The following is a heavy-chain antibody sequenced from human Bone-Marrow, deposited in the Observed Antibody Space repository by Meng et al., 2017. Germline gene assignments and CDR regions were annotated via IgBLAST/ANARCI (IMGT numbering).Heavy chain of an antibody. Sequence: GGSLRLSCAASGFTFSTYAMSWVRHAPGKGLEWVSVLSGGGFTTYYADSVKGRFTISRHNSKNTLYLQMNNLRAEDTALYYCAKYSYGLGDYFDYWGQGALVTVSS. J-gene: IGHJ4*02. CDR1: GFTFSTYA. V-gene: IGHV3-23*01. D-gene: IGHD3-10*01. CDR3: AKYSYGLGDYFDY. CDR2: LSGGGFTT.